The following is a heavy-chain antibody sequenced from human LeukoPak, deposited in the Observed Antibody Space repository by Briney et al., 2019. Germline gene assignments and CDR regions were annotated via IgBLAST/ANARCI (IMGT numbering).Heavy chain of an antibody. Sequence: GGSLRLSCAASGFTFSSYWMYWVRQAPGKGLVWVSRINSDGKTTNYADSVKGRFTVSRDNAKNTLYLQMNSLRAEDTAVYYCTRDITLTRGGRSDYWGQGTLVTVSA. CDR1: GFTFSSYW. CDR3: TRDITLTRGGRSDY. D-gene: IGHD3-10*01. V-gene: IGHV3-74*01. CDR2: INSDGKTT. J-gene: IGHJ4*02.